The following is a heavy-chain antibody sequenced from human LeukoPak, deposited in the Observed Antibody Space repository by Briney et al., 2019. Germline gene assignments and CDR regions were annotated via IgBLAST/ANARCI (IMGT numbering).Heavy chain of an antibody. J-gene: IGHJ4*02. D-gene: IGHD5-18*01. CDR2: SSGSNTI. CDR3: VRTGGYSYGPFEY. CDR1: GLTLSGFS. V-gene: IGHV3-48*02. Sequence: PGGSLRLSCAASGLTLSGFSVNWVRQAPGKGLEWISYSSGSNTIYYADSVKGRFTISRDNAKNSLFLQMNSLRDGDTAVYYCVRTGGYSYGPFEYWGQGTLVTVSS.